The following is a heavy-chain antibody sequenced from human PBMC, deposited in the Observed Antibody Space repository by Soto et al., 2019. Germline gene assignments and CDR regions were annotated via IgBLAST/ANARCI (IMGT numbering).Heavy chain of an antibody. Sequence: SKTLSLTCTVSGGSVSSESHYWSWIRQTPGKGLEWIGYIYYTGSTNYNPSLKGRVTMSVDTSRDQVSLRLRSVTRADTAVYYCARDQYVFLSGSYYCDMLVWGHGTKVTVSS. J-gene: IGHJ6*02. D-gene: IGHD3-3*01. CDR1: GGSVSSESHY. CDR2: IYYTGST. CDR3: ARDQYVFLSGSYYCDMLV. V-gene: IGHV4-61*01.